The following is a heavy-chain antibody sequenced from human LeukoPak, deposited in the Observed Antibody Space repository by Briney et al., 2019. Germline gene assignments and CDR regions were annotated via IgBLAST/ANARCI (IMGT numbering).Heavy chain of an antibody. J-gene: IGHJ4*02. CDR3: AKTGTTFLGEVDY. V-gene: IGHV3-20*04. D-gene: IGHD1-1*01. Sequence: PGGSLRLSCAAPGFTFDDYGMSWVRQAPGKGLEWVSGINWNGGSTGYADSVKGRFTISRDNAKNSLYLQMNSLRAEDTALYYCAKTGTTFLGEVDYWGQGTLVTVSS. CDR2: INWNGGST. CDR1: GFTFDDYG.